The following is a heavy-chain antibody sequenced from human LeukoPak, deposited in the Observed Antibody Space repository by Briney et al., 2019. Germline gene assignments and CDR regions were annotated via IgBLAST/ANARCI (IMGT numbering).Heavy chain of an antibody. Sequence: ASVKVSCKASGYTFTSYDINWVRQATGQGLEWMGWMNPNSANTRYAQEIQGRVTTARNTPPSTAYMELSSLRSEDTAIYYCARVNYDSSGYYYDGLDVWGQGTTVTVSS. J-gene: IGHJ6*02. D-gene: IGHD3-22*01. CDR3: ARVNYDSSGYYYDGLDV. V-gene: IGHV1-8*01. CDR2: MNPNSANT. CDR1: GYTFTSYD.